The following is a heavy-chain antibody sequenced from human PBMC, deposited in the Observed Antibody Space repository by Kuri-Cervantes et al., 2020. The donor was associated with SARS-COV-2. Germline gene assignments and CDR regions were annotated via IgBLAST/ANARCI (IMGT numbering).Heavy chain of an antibody. Sequence: GGSLRPSCAASGFTFSDYYMSWIRQAPGKGLEWVSYISSSGSTIYYADSVKGRFTISRDNAKNSLYLQMNSLRAEDTAVYYCARALLGYCSSTSCYFHYFDYWGQGTLVTVSS. CDR1: GFTFSDYY. D-gene: IGHD2-2*01. J-gene: IGHJ4*02. CDR2: ISSSGSTI. CDR3: ARALLGYCSSTSCYFHYFDY. V-gene: IGHV3-11*04.